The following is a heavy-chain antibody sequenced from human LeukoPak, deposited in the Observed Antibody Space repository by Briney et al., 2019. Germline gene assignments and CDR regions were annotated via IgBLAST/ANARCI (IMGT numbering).Heavy chain of an antibody. Sequence: QPGGSLRLSCSASGFTFNTYWMNWVRQAPGKGLERVANIKRDESETYYVDSVKGRFTISRDNAKDSLSLQMNSLRAEDTAVYYCARGGGNFDYWGQGTLVTVSS. J-gene: IGHJ4*02. CDR1: GFTFNTYW. CDR2: IKRDESET. V-gene: IGHV3-7*01. CDR3: ARGGGNFDY. D-gene: IGHD2/OR15-2a*01.